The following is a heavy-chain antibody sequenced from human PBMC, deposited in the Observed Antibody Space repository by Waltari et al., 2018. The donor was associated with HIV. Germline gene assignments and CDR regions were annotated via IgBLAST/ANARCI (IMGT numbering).Heavy chain of an antibody. Sequence: QVQLVQSGAEVKKPGASVKVSCKASGYTFTSYDINWVRQATGQGLEWMGCVKPNSGNTGYAPKFQGRVTMTRNTSISTAYMELSSLRSEDTAVYYCARGFTRYSSGWYGYWGQGTLVTVSS. CDR2: VKPNSGNT. CDR1: GYTFTSYD. V-gene: IGHV1-8*01. D-gene: IGHD6-19*01. CDR3: ARGFTRYSSGWYGY. J-gene: IGHJ4*02.